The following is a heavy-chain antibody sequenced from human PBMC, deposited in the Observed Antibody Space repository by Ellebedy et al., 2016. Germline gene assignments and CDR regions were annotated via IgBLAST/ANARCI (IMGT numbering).Heavy chain of an antibody. CDR1: GFTFSSYG. CDR3: ARDSERYNWNYDAFDI. V-gene: IGHV3-33*01. CDR2: IWYDGSNK. Sequence: GGSLRLSXAASGFTFSSYGMHWVRQAPGKGLEWVAVIWYDGSNKYYADSVKGRFTISRDNSKNTLYLQMNSLRAEDTAVYYCARDSERYNWNYDAFDIWGQGTMVTVSS. D-gene: IGHD1-1*01. J-gene: IGHJ3*02.